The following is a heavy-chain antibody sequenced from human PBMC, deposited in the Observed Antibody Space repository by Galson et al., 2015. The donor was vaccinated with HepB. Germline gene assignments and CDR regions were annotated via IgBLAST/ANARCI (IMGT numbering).Heavy chain of an antibody. Sequence: SLRLSCATSKFTFKNYAMYWVRQAPGKGLEWVASISASGGHTYYGDSVKGRFTVSRDNSKNTLSLHMNSLGADDTAVYFCSRDDGDGLLGNFYYMEVWGKGTTVIVSS. D-gene: IGHD4-17*01. CDR1: KFTFKNYA. J-gene: IGHJ6*03. CDR3: SRDDGDGLLGNFYYMEV. CDR2: ISASGGHT. V-gene: IGHV3-23*01.